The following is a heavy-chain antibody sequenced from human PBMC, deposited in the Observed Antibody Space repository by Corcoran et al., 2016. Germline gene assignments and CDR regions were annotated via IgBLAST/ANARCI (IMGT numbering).Heavy chain of an antibody. V-gene: IGHV3-48*04. Sequence: EVQLVESGGGLVQPGGSLRLSCAASGFTFSSYSMNWVRQAPGKGLEWVSYISSSSSTIYYADSVKGRFTISRDNAKNSLYLQMNSPRAEETAVYYCARDEAYCGGDCYPGVDYWGQGTLVTVSS. CDR1: GFTFSSYS. J-gene: IGHJ4*02. CDR3: ARDEAYCGGDCYPGVDY. D-gene: IGHD2-21*02. CDR2: ISSSSSTI.